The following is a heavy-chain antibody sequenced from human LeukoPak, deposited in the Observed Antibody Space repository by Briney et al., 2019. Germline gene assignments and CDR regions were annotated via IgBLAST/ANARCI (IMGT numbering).Heavy chain of an antibody. J-gene: IGHJ4*02. CDR2: ISAYNGNT. CDR1: GYTFTSYG. CDR3: ARDHSGSYSPFFDY. D-gene: IGHD1-26*01. V-gene: IGHV1-18*01. Sequence: ASVKVSCKASGYTFTSYGISGVRQAPGQGLEWMGWISAYNGNTNYAQKLQGRVTMTTDTSTSTAYMELRSLRSDDTAVYYCARDHSGSYSPFFDYWGQGTLVTVSS.